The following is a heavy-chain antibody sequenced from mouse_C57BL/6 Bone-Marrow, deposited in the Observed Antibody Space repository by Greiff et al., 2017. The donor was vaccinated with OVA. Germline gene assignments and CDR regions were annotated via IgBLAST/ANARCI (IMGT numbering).Heavy chain of an antibody. D-gene: IGHD2-2*01. Sequence: EVNLVESGGDLVKPGGSLKLSCAASGFTFSSYGMSWVRQTPDKRLEWVATISSGGSYTYYPDSVKGRFTISRDNAKNTLYLQMSSLKSEDTAMYYCARRWLGFAYWGQGTLVTVSA. CDR3: ARRWLGFAY. CDR2: ISSGGSYT. J-gene: IGHJ3*01. CDR1: GFTFSSYG. V-gene: IGHV5-6*02.